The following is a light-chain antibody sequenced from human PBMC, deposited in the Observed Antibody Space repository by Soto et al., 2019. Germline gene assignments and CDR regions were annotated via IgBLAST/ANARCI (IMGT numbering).Light chain of an antibody. CDR1: HSLLHSNGYNY. J-gene: IGKJ1*01. CDR3: MQALQSPWT. CDR2: LGS. V-gene: IGKV2-28*01. Sequence: DVVMTQSPLSLPVTPGEPASISCRPSHSLLHSNGYNYLDWYLQKPGQSPQLLIYLGSNRASGVPDRFSGSGSGTEFTLKISRVEAEDVGVYYCMQALQSPWTFGQGTKVEIK.